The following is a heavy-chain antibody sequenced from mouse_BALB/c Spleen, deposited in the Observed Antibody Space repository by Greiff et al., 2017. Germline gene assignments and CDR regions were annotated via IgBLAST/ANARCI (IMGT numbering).Heavy chain of an antibody. J-gene: IGHJ4*01. CDR3: ARSGREGAMDY. D-gene: IGHD3-1*01. CDR2: IYPGDGDT. CDR1: GYAFSSSW. V-gene: IGHV1-82*01. Sequence: QVQLKESGPELVKPGASVKISCKASGYAFSSSWMNWVKQRPGQGLEWIGRIYPGDGDTNYNGKFKGKATLTADKSSSTAYMQLSSLTSVDSAVYFCARSGREGAMDYWGQGTSVTVSS.